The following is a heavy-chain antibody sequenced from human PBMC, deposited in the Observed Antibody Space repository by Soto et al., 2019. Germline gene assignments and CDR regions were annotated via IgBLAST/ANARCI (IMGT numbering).Heavy chain of an antibody. D-gene: IGHD2-2*01. CDR2: ISGSGGST. V-gene: IGHV3-23*01. CDR3: AKLGARDAYLTNWFDP. Sequence: GGSLRLSCAAFGFTLSSYALSWVRQAPGKGLEWVSAISGSGGSTYYADSVKGRFTISRDNSKDTLYLQMNSLRADDTAVYYCAKLGARDAYLTNWFDPWGQGTLVTVSS. CDR1: GFTLSSYA. J-gene: IGHJ5*02.